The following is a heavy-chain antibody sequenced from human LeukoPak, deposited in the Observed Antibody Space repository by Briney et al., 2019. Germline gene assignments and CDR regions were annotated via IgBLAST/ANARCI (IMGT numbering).Heavy chain of an antibody. Sequence: PSETLSLTCTVSGYSISSGYYWSWIRQPPGKGLQWIGEINHSRSTNYNPSLKSRVTISVDTSKNQFSLKLSSVTAADTAVYYCARVRVSPYYFDYWGQGTLVTVSS. V-gene: IGHV4-38-2*02. CDR3: ARVRVSPYYFDY. D-gene: IGHD6-13*01. CDR2: INHSRST. J-gene: IGHJ4*02. CDR1: GYSISSGYY.